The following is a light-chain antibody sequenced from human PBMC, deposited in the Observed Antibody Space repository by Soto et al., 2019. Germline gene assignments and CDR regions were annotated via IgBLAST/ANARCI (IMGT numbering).Light chain of an antibody. V-gene: IGKV3-15*01. J-gene: IGKJ1*01. Sequence: EIVMTQSPATLSVSPGERATLSCRASQSVGSNLAWYQQKPGQAPRLLMYGASTRATGVPARFSGSGSGAKFTLTISSLQSEDFAVYYCQQYNNRPPWTFGQGTKVEIE. CDR2: GAS. CDR3: QQYNNRPPWT. CDR1: QSVGSN.